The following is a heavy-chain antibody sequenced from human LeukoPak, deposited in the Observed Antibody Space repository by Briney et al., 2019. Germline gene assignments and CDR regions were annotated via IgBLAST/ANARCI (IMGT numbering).Heavy chain of an antibody. V-gene: IGHV3-7*01. CDR3: ARDSSGWSVAFDI. CDR1: GFTFSSYW. Sequence: GGSLRLSCAASGFTFSSYWMSWVRRAPGKGLEWVANIKQDGSEKYYVDSVKGRFTISRDNAKNSLYLQMNSLRAEDTAVYYCARDSSGWSVAFDIWGQGTMVTVSS. J-gene: IGHJ3*02. CDR2: IKQDGSEK. D-gene: IGHD6-19*01.